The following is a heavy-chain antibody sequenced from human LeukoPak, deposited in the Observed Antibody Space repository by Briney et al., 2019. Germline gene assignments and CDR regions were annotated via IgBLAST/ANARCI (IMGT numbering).Heavy chain of an antibody. D-gene: IGHD2-15*01. CDR2: IYYSGST. CDR3: ASLVRHLSYCSGGSCYHSVRDY. Sequence: SETLSLTCTVSGGSISSSSYYWGWIRQPPGKGLEWIGTIYYSGSTYYNPSLKSRVTISVDTSKNQFSLKLSSVTAADTAVYYCASLVRHLSYCSGGSCYHSVRDYWGQGTLVTVSS. CDR1: GGSISSSSYY. V-gene: IGHV4-39*07. J-gene: IGHJ4*02.